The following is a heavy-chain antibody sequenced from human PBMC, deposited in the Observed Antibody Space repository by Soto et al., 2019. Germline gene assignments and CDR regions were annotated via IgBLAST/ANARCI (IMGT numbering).Heavy chain of an antibody. Sequence: ASVKVSCKASGYTFTSYYMYWVRQAPGQGLEWMGIINPSGGSTSYAQKFQGRVTMTRDTSTSTVYMQLSSLTSEDTAVYYCARDDSGFSGSHYIDYFNYWGQGALVTVSS. CDR1: GYTFTSYY. CDR3: ARDDSGFSGSHYIDYFNY. J-gene: IGHJ4*02. D-gene: IGHD1-26*01. V-gene: IGHV1-46*01. CDR2: INPSGGST.